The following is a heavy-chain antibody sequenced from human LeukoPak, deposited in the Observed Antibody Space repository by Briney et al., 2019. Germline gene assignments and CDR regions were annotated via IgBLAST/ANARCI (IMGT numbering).Heavy chain of an antibody. CDR1: GFTVSSNY. Sequence: GGSLRLSCAASGFTVSSNYMSWVRQAPGKGLEWVSVIYSGGSTYYADSVKGRFTISRDNAKNSLYLQMNSLRAEDTAVYYCARVSGGSYHFDYWGQGTLVTVSS. J-gene: IGHJ4*02. V-gene: IGHV3-53*01. CDR2: IYSGGST. D-gene: IGHD1-26*01. CDR3: ARVSGGSYHFDY.